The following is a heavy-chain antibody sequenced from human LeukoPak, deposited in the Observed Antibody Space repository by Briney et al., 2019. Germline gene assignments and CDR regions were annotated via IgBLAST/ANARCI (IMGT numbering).Heavy chain of an antibody. J-gene: IGHJ4*02. D-gene: IGHD4-17*01. CDR2: ISYDGSNK. V-gene: IGHV3-30*04. CDR1: GFTFSSYA. Sequence: PGRSLRLSCAASGFTFSSYAMHWVRQAPGKGLEWVAVISYDGSNKYYADSVKGRFTISRDNSKNTLYLQMNSLRAEDTAVYYCARYGDSVDYWGQGTLVTVSS. CDR3: ARYGDSVDY.